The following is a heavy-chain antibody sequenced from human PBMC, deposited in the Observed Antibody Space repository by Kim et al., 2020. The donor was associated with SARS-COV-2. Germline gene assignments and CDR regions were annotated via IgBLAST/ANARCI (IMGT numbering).Heavy chain of an antibody. CDR3: ARGGTRVGAKGGGYLWHY. D-gene: IGHD1-26*01. V-gene: IGHV3-21*01. CDR1: GFTFSSYS. CDR2: ISSSSSYI. J-gene: IGHJ4*02. Sequence: GGSLRLSCAASGFTFSSYSMNWVRQAPGKGLEWVSSISSSSSYIYYADSVKGRFTISRDNAKNSLYLQMNSLRAEDTAVYYCARGGTRVGAKGGGYLWHYWGQGTLVTVSS.